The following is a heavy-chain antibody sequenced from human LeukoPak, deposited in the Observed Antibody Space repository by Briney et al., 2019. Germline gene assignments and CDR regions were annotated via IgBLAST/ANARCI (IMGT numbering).Heavy chain of an antibody. V-gene: IGHV3-48*04. CDR1: RFTFSIYS. Sequence: GGALRLSFEASRFTFSIYSMNWFRPAPGKGLEWVAYINVGSSPTYYADSVKGRITISRDDARNSLYLQMNSLRAEDTAVYYCARDPYYLPGYWGQGTLVTVSS. J-gene: IGHJ4*02. CDR3: ARDPYYLPGY. CDR2: INVGSSPT. D-gene: IGHD3-10*01.